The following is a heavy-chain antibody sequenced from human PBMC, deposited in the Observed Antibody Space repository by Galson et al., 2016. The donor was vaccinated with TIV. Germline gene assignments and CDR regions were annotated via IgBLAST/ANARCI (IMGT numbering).Heavy chain of an antibody. Sequence: QSGAEVKKPGESLKISCKASGHTFTDYWIAWVRQMPGKGLEWMGITYPGDSHTKYSPSFQGQVTISADKSITTAYLQWSSLKASDTAIYYCARHPRTSMVQLNVYYYMDLWGKGTTVIVSS. V-gene: IGHV5-51*01. J-gene: IGHJ6*03. CDR1: GHTFTDYW. CDR3: ARHPRTSMVQLNVYYYMDL. CDR2: TYPGDSHT. D-gene: IGHD3-10*01.